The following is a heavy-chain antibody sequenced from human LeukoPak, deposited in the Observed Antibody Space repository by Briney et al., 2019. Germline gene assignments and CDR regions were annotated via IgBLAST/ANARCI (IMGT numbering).Heavy chain of an antibody. V-gene: IGHV3-33*06. J-gene: IGHJ4*02. D-gene: IGHD6-19*01. CDR3: AKKISAAVAGDFRY. CDR2: IWSDGSNK. Sequence: GGSLRLSCAASRFTFSSYGMHWVRQAPGKGLEWVAIIWSDGSNKYYADSVKGRFTISRDNSKNTLYLQMNSLRAEDTAVYYCAKKISAAVAGDFRYWGQGTLVTVSS. CDR1: RFTFSSYG.